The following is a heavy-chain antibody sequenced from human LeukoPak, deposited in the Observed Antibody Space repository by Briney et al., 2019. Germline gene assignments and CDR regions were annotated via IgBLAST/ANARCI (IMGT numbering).Heavy chain of an antibody. D-gene: IGHD1-26*01. J-gene: IGHJ4*02. V-gene: IGHV3-48*04. CDR3: ARGGSFFVY. CDR2: ISSSGTTI. Sequence: PGGSLRLSCAASGFIFSSYSMNWVRQAPGKGLEWVSYISSSGTTIYYADSVRGRFTISRDNAKNSLYLQMNSLRAEDTAVYYCARGGSFFVYWGQGTLVTVSS. CDR1: GFIFSSYS.